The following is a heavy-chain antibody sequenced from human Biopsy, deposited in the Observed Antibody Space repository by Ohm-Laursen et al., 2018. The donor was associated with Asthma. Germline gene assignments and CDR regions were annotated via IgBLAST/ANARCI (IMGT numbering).Heavy chain of an antibody. CDR1: SGSGGYMRSGNYY. D-gene: IGHD6-13*01. CDR3: VRGSSSWHHGPFHYYYGLDV. V-gene: IGHV4-39*01. J-gene: IGHJ6*02. Sequence: PSQTLSLTCSLSSGSGGYMRSGNYYWGWIRQPPGKGLEWIGRIYYSGTTYYNPSLESRVTVSADTSKNQFSLKLTSAAAADTAVYYCVRGSSSWHHGPFHYYYGLDVWGQGTTATVSS. CDR2: IYYSGTT.